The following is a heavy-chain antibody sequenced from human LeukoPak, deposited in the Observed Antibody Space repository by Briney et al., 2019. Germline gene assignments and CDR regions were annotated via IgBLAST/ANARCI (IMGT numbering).Heavy chain of an antibody. CDR1: GFTFSSYA. CDR2: ISYDGSNK. J-gene: IGHJ5*02. V-gene: IGHV3-30-3*01. D-gene: IGHD6-13*01. Sequence: GRSLRLSCAASGFTFSSYAMHWVRQAPGKGLEWVAVISYDGSNKYYADSVKGRFTISRDNSKNTLYLQMNSLRAEDTAVYYCARGLYSSSWYGGNWFDPWGQGTLVTVSS. CDR3: ARGLYSSSWYGGNWFDP.